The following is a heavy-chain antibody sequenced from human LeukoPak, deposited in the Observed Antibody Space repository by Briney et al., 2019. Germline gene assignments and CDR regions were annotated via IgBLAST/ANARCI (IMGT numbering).Heavy chain of an antibody. CDR2: TYYRSKWYN. D-gene: IGHD6-13*01. CDR3: GRDIGAAIGH. J-gene: IGHJ4*02. CDR1: GDSVSSYSSG. Sequence: SQTLSLTCAISGDSVSSYSSGWNWIRQSPSRGLEWLGRTYYRSKWYNEYALSVRSRITISPDTSKNQVSLQLNSVTPDDTAFYYCGRDIGAAIGHWGQGTLVTVSS. V-gene: IGHV6-1*01.